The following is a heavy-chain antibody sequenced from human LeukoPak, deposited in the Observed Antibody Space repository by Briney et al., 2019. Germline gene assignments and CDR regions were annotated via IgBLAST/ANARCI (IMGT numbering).Heavy chain of an antibody. D-gene: IGHD3-22*01. V-gene: IGHV3-13*01. CDR1: GFTFSSYD. J-gene: IGHJ3*02. CDR3: ARGSPDYDSSGPWNAFDI. CDR2: IGTAGDT. Sequence: PGGSLRLSCAASGFTFSSYDMHWVRQATGKGLEWVSAIGTAGDTYYPGSVKGRFTISRENAKNSLYLQMNSLRAGDTAVYYCARGSPDYDSSGPWNAFDIWGQGTMVTVSS.